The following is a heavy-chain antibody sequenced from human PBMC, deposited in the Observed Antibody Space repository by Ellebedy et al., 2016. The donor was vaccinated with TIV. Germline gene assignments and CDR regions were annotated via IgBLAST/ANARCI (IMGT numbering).Heavy chain of an antibody. D-gene: IGHD2-21*01. V-gene: IGHV1-8*01. CDR2: RNPNSGDT. CDR1: GYSLTNYD. Sequence: AASVTVSCKASGYSLTNYDINWVRQATGQGLEWMGWRNPNSGDTGSAQKFQGRVIMTRSTSTGTAYLELRSLRSEDTAVYYCARVSNGNTVVDYWGQGTLVTVSS. J-gene: IGHJ4*02. CDR3: ARVSNGNTVVDY.